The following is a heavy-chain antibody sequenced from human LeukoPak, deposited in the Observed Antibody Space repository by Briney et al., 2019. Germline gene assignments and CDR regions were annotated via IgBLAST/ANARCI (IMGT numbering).Heavy chain of an antibody. CDR1: GGSSSGYY. Sequence: SETLSLTCAVYGGSSSGYYWSWIRQPPGKGLEWIGEINHSGSTNYNPSLKSRVTISVDTSKNQFSLKLSSVTAADTAVYYCARGPSSTVVTYFDYWGQGTLVTVSS. CDR3: ARGPSSTVVTYFDY. V-gene: IGHV4-34*01. J-gene: IGHJ4*02. D-gene: IGHD4-23*01. CDR2: INHSGST.